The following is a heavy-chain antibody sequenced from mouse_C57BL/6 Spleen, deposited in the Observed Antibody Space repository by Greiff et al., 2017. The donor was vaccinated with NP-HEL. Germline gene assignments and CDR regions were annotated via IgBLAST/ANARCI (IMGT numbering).Heavy chain of an antibody. D-gene: IGHD1-1*01. V-gene: IGHV5-9-1*02. CDR3: TREAYYGSSYTGY. CDR1: GFTFSSYA. Sequence: EVMLVESGEGLVKPGGSLKLSCAASGFTFSSYAMSWVRQTPEKRLEWVAYISSGGDYIYYADTVKGRFTISRDNARNTLYLQMSSLKSEDTAMYYCTREAYYGSSYTGYWGQGTTLTVSS. CDR2: ISSGGDYI. J-gene: IGHJ2*01.